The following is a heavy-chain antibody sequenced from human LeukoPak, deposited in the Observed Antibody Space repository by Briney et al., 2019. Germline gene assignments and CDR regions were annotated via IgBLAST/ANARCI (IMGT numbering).Heavy chain of an antibody. D-gene: IGHD5-12*01. CDR2: IYTSGST. J-gene: IGHJ2*01. CDR3: ARDPVLRNFWYFDL. CDR1: GVSISSYY. V-gene: IGHV4-4*07. Sequence: SETLSLTCTVSGVSISSYYWSWIRQPPGKGLEWIGRIYTSGSTNYNPSLKSRVTMSVDTSKNQFSLKLSSVTAADTAVYYCARDPVLRNFWYFDLWGRGTLVTVSS.